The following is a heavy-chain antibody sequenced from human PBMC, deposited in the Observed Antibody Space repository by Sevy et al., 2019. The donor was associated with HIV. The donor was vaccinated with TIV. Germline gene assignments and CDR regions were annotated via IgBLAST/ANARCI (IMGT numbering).Heavy chain of an antibody. CDR1: GFTFSSYW. J-gene: IGHJ4*02. Sequence: GGSLRLSCAASGFTFSSYWMTWVRQAPGKGLEWVANIKQDMSEKYYADSVKGRLTISRDNARNSLYLQIESLRAEDTAVYSCARAQQVSRRVVIGGLYFDFWGQGTLVTVSS. CDR3: ARAQQVSRRVVIGGLYFDF. CDR2: IKQDMSEK. D-gene: IGHD2-2*01. V-gene: IGHV3-7*01.